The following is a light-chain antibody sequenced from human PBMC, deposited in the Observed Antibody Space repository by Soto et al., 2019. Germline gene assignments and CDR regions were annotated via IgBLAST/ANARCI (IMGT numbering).Light chain of an antibody. Sequence: YELTQPPSVSVSPGQTASITCSGDELGDKYVCWYQQKPGQSPVMVIYEDRKRPSGIPERFSGSNSGNTATLTISGTQTMDEADYYCQTWDSSTGVFGTGTKLTVL. CDR2: EDR. CDR1: ELGDKY. V-gene: IGLV3-1*01. CDR3: QTWDSSTGV. J-gene: IGLJ1*01.